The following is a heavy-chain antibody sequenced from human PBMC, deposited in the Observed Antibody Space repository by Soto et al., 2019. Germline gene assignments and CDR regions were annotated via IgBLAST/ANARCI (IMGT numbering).Heavy chain of an antibody. J-gene: IGHJ6*02. V-gene: IGHV4-34*01. Sequence: SETLSLTCAVYGGCFSGYYWSWIRQPPGNGLEWIGEINHSGSTNYNPSLKSRVTISVDTSKNQFSLKLSSMTAADTDVYYCARGQVYHDSWSGYYGSYYGMDVWGQGTTVTVPS. D-gene: IGHD3-3*01. CDR2: INHSGST. CDR3: ARGQVYHDSWSGYYGSYYGMDV. CDR1: GGCFSGYY.